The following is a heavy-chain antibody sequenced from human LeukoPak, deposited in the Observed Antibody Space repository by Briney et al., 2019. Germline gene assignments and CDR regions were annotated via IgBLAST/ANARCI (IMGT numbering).Heavy chain of an antibody. CDR1: GGTFCSYA. V-gene: IGHV1-69*13. CDR3: ARVRYCSSTSCSYFDY. D-gene: IGHD2-2*01. Sequence: ASVKVSCKASGGTFCSYAISWVRQAPGQGLEWMGGIIPIFGTANYAQKFQGRVTITADESTSTAYMELSSLRSEDTAVYYCARVRYCSSTSCSYFDYWGQGTLVTVSS. J-gene: IGHJ4*02. CDR2: IIPIFGTA.